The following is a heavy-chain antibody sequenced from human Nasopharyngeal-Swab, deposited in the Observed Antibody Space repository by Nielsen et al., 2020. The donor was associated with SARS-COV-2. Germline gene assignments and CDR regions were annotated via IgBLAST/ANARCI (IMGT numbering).Heavy chain of an antibody. J-gene: IGHJ6*02. CDR1: GFTFSSYG. V-gene: IGHV3-33*01. D-gene: IGHD3-10*01. CDR2: IWYDGSNK. CDR3: ARGITMVQGVIITNYYYGMDV. Sequence: GGSLRLSCAASGFTFSSYGMHWVRQAPGKGLEGVAVIWYDGSNKYYADSVKGRFTISRDNSKNTLYLQMNSLRAEDTAVYYCARGITMVQGVIITNYYYGMDVWGQGTTVTVSS.